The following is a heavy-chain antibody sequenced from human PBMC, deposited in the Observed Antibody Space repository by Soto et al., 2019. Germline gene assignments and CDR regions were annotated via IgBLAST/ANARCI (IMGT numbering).Heavy chain of an antibody. Sequence: QVQLVQSGAEVKKPGSSVKVSCKASGGTFSSYTFNWVRQAPGQGLEWMGRIIPSVNKPNYAQKFQGRVTITADKSTSTAYMELSSLRSEDTAVYYCARAYGSGSYRHFDSWGQGTLVTVSS. J-gene: IGHJ4*02. CDR3: ARAYGSGSYRHFDS. CDR2: IIPSVNKP. CDR1: GGTFSSYT. V-gene: IGHV1-69*08. D-gene: IGHD3-10*01.